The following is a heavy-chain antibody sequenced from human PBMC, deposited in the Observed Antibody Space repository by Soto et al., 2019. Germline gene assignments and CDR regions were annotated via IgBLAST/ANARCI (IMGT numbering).Heavy chain of an antibody. CDR1: GFTFSSYG. J-gene: IGHJ4*02. V-gene: IGHV3-30*18. CDR2: ISYDGRNK. D-gene: IGHD3-9*01. Sequence: QVQLVESGGGVVQPGRSLRLSCAASGFTFSSYGMHWVRQAPGKGLEWVAVISYDGRNKYYADSVKGRFTISRDNSKNTLYLQLNSQRAVDTAVYYCAKDVLRYFDWLSSNYFDYWGQGTLVTVSS. CDR3: AKDVLRYFDWLSSNYFDY.